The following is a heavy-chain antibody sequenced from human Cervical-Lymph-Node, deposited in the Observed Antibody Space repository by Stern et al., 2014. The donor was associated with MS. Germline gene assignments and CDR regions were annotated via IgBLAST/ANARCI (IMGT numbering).Heavy chain of an antibody. CDR3: ARGIRYSWNNNAPAFDV. Sequence: QVQLVQSGAEVKKPGASVKVSCKGSGYTFTAYYIQWGRQAPGQGLEWMGWINPNTGATNNAQKFQGRVTMTRDTSISTVYMELSSLTSDDMAVYYCARGIRYSWNNNAPAFDVWGQGTMVTVSS. V-gene: IGHV1-2*02. D-gene: IGHD1/OR15-1a*01. CDR2: INPNTGAT. CDR1: GYTFTAYY. J-gene: IGHJ3*01.